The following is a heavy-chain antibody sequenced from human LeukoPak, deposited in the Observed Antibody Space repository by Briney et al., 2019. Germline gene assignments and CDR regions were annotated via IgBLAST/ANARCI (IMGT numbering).Heavy chain of an antibody. CDR2: ISGSGGST. J-gene: IGHJ4*02. CDR3: AKDPYSSGWLSKYYFDY. D-gene: IGHD6-19*01. CDR1: GFTFSSYA. Sequence: GGSLRLSCAASGFTFSSYAMSWVRQAPGKGLEWVSGISGSGGSTYYADSVKGRFTISRDNSKNTLYLQMNSLRAEDTAVYYCAKDPYSSGWLSKYYFDYWGQGTLVTVSS. V-gene: IGHV3-23*01.